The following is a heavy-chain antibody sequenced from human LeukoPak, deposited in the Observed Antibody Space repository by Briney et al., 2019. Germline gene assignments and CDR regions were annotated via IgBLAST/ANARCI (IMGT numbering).Heavy chain of an antibody. CDR2: ISSSSSTI. CDR1: GFTFSYCS. V-gene: IGHV3-48*02. D-gene: IGHD5/OR15-5a*01. Sequence: PGGSLRLSCAASGFTFSYCSMNWVRQAPGKGLEWVSYISSSSSTIYYADSAKGRFTISRDNAKNSLYLQMNSLRDEDTAVYYCARDVYNSLDYWGQGTLVTVSS. J-gene: IGHJ4*02. CDR3: ARDVYNSLDY.